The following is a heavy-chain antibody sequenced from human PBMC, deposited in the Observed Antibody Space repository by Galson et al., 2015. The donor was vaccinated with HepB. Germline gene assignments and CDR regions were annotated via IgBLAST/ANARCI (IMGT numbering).Heavy chain of an antibody. D-gene: IGHD3-9*01. J-gene: IGHJ6*02. CDR1: GYTFTSYD. CDR3: ARGRGDYDILTGYYYYYYYGMDV. V-gene: IGHV1-8*01. Sequence: SVKVSCKASGYTFTSYDINWVRQATGQGLEWMGWMNPNSGNTGYAQKFQGRVTMTRNTSISTAYMELSSLRSEDTAVYYCARGRGDYDILTGYYYYYYYGMDVWGQGTTVTVSS. CDR2: MNPNSGNT.